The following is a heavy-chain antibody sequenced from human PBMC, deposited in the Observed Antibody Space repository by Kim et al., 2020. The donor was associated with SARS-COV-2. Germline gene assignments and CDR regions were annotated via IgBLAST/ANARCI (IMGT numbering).Heavy chain of an antibody. V-gene: IGHV1-46*01. CDR1: GYTFTSYY. J-gene: IGHJ4*02. D-gene: IGHD1-26*01. Sequence: ASVKVSCKASGYTFTSYYMHWVRQAPGQGLEWMGIINPSGGSTSYAQKFQGRVTMTRDTSTSTVYMELSSLRSEDTAVYYCARVGATADGGYVVSPVGYFDYWGQGTLVTVSS. CDR3: ARVGATADGGYVVSPVGYFDY. CDR2: INPSGGST.